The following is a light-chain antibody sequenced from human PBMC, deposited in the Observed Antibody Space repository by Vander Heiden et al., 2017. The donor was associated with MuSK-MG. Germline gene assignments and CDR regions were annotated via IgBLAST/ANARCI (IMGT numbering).Light chain of an antibody. J-gene: IGKJ3*01. CDR2: AAS. CDR3: HQSYGTPFT. CDR1: QSISSY. V-gene: IGKV1-39*01. Sequence: DIQITHSPSSLSASVGDRVTITCRASQSISSYLNWYQQKPGKAPKLLIYAASSLQSRVPSRFSGSGSGTDFTLTISRLQPEDFATYYCHQSYGTPFTFGHGTKVDIK.